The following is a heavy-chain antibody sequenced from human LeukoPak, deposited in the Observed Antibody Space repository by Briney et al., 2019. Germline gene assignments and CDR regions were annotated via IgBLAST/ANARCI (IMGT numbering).Heavy chain of an antibody. CDR1: GGSFSGYY. CDR2: INHSGST. V-gene: IGHV4-34*01. J-gene: IGHJ6*04. CDR3: ARGRRITMVRGVPYAV. Sequence: SETLSLTCAVYGGSFSGYYWSWIRQPPGKGPEWLGEINHSGSTNYNPSLKSRVTISVDTSKNQFSLKLSSVTAADTAVYYCARGRRITMVRGVPYAVWGKGTTVTVSS. D-gene: IGHD3-10*01.